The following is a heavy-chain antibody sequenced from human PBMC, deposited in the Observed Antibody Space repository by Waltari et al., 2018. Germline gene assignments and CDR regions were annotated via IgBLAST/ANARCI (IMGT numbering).Heavy chain of an antibody. V-gene: IGHV1-24*01. J-gene: IGHJ3*02. CDR2: FDPEDGET. Sequence: QVQLVQSGAEVKKPGASVKVSCKVSGYTLTELSMHWVRQAPGKGLEWMGGFDPEDGETIYAQKFQGRGTMTEDTSTDTAYMELSSLRSEDTAVYYCATYTYYYASRGLAFDIWGQGTMVTVSS. CDR3: ATYTYYYASRGLAFDI. D-gene: IGHD3-22*01. CDR1: GYTLTELS.